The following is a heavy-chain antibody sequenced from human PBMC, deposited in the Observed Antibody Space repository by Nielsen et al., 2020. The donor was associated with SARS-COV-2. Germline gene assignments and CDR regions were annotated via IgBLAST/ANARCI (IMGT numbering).Heavy chain of an antibody. CDR1: GFTFSDYS. CDR3: TRGFYSQSDC. V-gene: IGHV3-21*01. Sequence: GESLKISCTGSGFTFSDYSMNWVRQAPGKGLEWVASISGDSNYIFYSELMKGRFTMSRDNGKNSLYLQMNTLRSEDTALYYCTRGFYSQSDCWGQGTLVTVSS. CDR2: ISGDSNYI. D-gene: IGHD2-15*01. J-gene: IGHJ4*02.